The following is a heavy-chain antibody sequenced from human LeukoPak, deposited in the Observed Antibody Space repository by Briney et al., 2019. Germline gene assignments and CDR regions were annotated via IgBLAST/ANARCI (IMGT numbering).Heavy chain of an antibody. CDR3: ASDTY. V-gene: IGHV4-4*09. CDR1: GASFSIYY. CDR2: IYASGST. Sequence: PSETLSLTCTVSGASFSIYYWSWIRQTPGKGLEWIGYIYASGSTSYNPSLKSRVTISVDTSKNQFSLKLTSVTAADTAVYYCASDTYWGQGILVTISS. J-gene: IGHJ4*02.